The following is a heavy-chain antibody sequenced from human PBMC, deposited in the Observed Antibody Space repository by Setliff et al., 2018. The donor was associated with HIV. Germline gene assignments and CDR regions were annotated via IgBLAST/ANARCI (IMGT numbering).Heavy chain of an antibody. J-gene: IGHJ5*02. CDR3: ATDLGSHALDP. CDR2: INPKSGVA. D-gene: IGHD6-13*01. Sequence: ASVKVSCKASGGTFSSYGISWVRQAPGQGLEWIGRINPKSGVADYLKKFQGRVTMTRDTSLNTDYMEVRSLRSDDTAVYYCATDLGSHALDPWGQGTLVTVSS. CDR1: GGTFSSYG. V-gene: IGHV1-2*06.